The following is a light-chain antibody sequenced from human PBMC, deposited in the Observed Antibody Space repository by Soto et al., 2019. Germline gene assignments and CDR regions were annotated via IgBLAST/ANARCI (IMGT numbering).Light chain of an antibody. Sequence: DIVLTQTPVSSPVALGQPASISCRSSQSLLHSDGNTYLSWLHQRPGQPPRVLIYKISKRLSGVPDRFSGSGAGTLFTLKISRVEPADVGVYYCMQSTQFLITFGQGTRLEI. J-gene: IGKJ5*01. CDR3: MQSTQFLIT. CDR1: QSLLHSDGNTY. CDR2: KIS. V-gene: IGKV2-24*01.